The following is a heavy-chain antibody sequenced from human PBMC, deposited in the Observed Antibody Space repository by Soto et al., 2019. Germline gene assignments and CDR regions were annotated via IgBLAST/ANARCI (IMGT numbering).Heavy chain of an antibody. D-gene: IGHD3-16*01. V-gene: IGHV3-30*18. CDR1: GFTFSSYG. CDR3: AKEGILGRYYYYYGMDV. J-gene: IGHJ6*02. Sequence: PGGSLRLSCAASGFTFSSYGMHWVRQAPGKGLEWVAVISYDGSNKYYADSVKGRFTISRDNSKNTLYLQMNSLRAEDTAVYYCAKEGILGRYYYYYGMDVWGQGTTVTVSS. CDR2: ISYDGSNK.